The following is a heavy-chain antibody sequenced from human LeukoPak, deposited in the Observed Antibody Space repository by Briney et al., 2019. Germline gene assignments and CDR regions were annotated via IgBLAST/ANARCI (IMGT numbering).Heavy chain of an antibody. CDR2: IKNKDEGEKT. V-gene: IGHV3-15*07. CDR3: TTGMDYGGGY. CDR1: GFSFTNVW. J-gene: IGHJ4*02. D-gene: IGHD3-16*01. Sequence: GGSLRLSCAVSGFSFTNVWMNWVRQAPGKGLEWVGRIKNKDEGEKTDYAAPVKGRFTISRDDSKATLFLQMNSLKMEDTAIYYCTTGMDYGGGYWGQGTLVSVSS.